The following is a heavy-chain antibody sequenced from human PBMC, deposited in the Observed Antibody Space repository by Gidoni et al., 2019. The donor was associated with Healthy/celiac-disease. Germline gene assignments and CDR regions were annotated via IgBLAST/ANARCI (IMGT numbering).Heavy chain of an antibody. D-gene: IGHD1-26*01. CDR3: TTEATGWELLPHYYYYGMDV. CDR2: IKSKTDGGTT. Sequence: EVQLVESGGGLVKPGGSLRLSCAASGFPFSNAWMSWVRQAPGKGLEWVGRIKSKTDGGTTDYAAPVKGRFTISRDDSKNTLYLQMNSLKTEDTAVYYCTTEATGWELLPHYYYYGMDVWGQGTTVTVSS. J-gene: IGHJ6*02. CDR1: GFPFSNAW. V-gene: IGHV3-15*01.